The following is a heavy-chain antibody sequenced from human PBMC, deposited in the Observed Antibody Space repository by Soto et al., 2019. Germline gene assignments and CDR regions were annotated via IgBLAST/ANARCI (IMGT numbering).Heavy chain of an antibody. CDR2: IFSNNER. J-gene: IGHJ6*02. CDR3: AHLDADSSADPYAFYV. V-gene: IGHV2-26*03. CDR1: GFSLTTGRSG. D-gene: IGHD3-16*01. Sequence: VTLKDTSPVLVKATETLTLTCSISGFSLTTGRSGVRCIRKPHGKALEWLAHIFSNNERSYSPSLHHRLSSSSDTSKIQVVLTMPNVGPVDTVTYFCAHLDADSSADPYAFYVWGQGASVTVS.